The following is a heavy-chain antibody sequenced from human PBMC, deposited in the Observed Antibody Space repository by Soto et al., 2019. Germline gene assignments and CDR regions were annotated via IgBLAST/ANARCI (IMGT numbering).Heavy chain of an antibody. CDR3: ARGDREDIAVVIGVRPGEYGVDV. Sequence: LRLSCAASGFTFSSYAMHWGRQAPGKGLEWVAVISYDGSNKYYTDYVKGRFTISRDNSKNTLYLQINRLRYEDTAVYYCARGDREDIAVVIGVRPGEYGVDVWGQGTTVTVS. D-gene: IGHD2-15*01. V-gene: IGHV3-30-3*01. J-gene: IGHJ6*02. CDR2: ISYDGSNK. CDR1: GFTFSSYA.